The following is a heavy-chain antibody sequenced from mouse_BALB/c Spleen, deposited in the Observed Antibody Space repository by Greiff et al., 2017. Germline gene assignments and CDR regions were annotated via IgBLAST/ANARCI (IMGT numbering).Heavy chain of an antibody. V-gene: IGHV5-4*02. CDR2: ISDGGSYT. CDR3: ARDPTMITTYYAMDY. Sequence: EVQRVESGGGLVKPGGSLKLSCAASGFTFSDYYMYWVRQTPEKRLEWVATISDGGSYTYYPDSVKGRFTISRDNAKNNLYLQMSSLKSEDTAMYYCARDPTMITTYYAMDYWGQGTSVTVSS. J-gene: IGHJ4*01. D-gene: IGHD2-4*01. CDR1: GFTFSDYY.